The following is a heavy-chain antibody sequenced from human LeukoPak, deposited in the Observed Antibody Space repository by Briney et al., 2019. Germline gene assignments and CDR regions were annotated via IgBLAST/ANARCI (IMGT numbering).Heavy chain of an antibody. CDR1: SGSISSYY. Sequence: KTSETLSLTCTVSSGSISSYYWSWIRQPPGKGLEWIGYIFYSGSTNYNPSLKSRVTISVDTSKNQFSLGLSSVTAADTALYYCTRGNANWGQGTLVTVSS. CDR3: TRGNAN. J-gene: IGHJ4*02. V-gene: IGHV4-59*01. CDR2: IFYSGST.